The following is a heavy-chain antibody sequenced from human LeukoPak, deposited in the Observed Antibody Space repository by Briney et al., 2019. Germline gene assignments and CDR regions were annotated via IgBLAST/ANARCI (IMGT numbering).Heavy chain of an antibody. Sequence: DPSETLSLTCAVSGGSISSGGYSWSWIRQPPGKGLEWIGYIYHSGSTYYNPSLKSRVTISVDRSKNQFSLKLSSVTAADTAVYYCARGFRLPHSNQYFDYWGQGTLVTVSS. V-gene: IGHV4-30-2*01. CDR3: ARGFRLPHSNQYFDY. CDR1: GGSISSGGYS. J-gene: IGHJ4*02. D-gene: IGHD4-11*01. CDR2: IYHSGST.